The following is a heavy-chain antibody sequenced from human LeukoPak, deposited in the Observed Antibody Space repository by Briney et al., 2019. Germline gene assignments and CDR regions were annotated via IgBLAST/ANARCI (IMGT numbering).Heavy chain of an antibody. Sequence: GVSLRLSCAAWVFTLNSYGVQWVRQARGRGLEWVAFISCGGSNKYCADSVKGRFTISRYNSKNALYLQMNRLTAEHTAVHYCAKDRTVRDSSGSDYWGQGTLVTVSS. J-gene: IGHJ4*02. CDR1: VFTLNSYG. CDR3: AKDRTVRDSSGSDY. V-gene: IGHV3-30*02. D-gene: IGHD3-22*01. CDR2: ISCGGSNK.